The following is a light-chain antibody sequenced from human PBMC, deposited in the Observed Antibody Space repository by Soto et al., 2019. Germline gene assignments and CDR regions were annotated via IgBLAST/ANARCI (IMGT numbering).Light chain of an antibody. CDR2: ADN. V-gene: IGLV1-40*01. J-gene: IGLJ2*01. Sequence: QSVLTQTPSVSGAPGQKITMSCTGSSSNIGAAYDVHWYQQLPGAAPKLLIYADNNRPSGVPDRFSASNSGTSASLAITGLQGEDEAVYYCQSYDTSLSGVIFGAGTKLTVL. CDR3: QSYDTSLSGVI. CDR1: SSNIGAAYD.